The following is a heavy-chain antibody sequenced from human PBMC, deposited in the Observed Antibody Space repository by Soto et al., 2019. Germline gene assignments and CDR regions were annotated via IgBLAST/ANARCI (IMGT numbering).Heavy chain of an antibody. V-gene: IGHV1-8*01. CDR3: ARCSGFGEFLNYYGMDV. J-gene: IGHJ6*02. D-gene: IGHD3-10*01. Sequence: ASVTVSCKASGYTSTSYDINWVRQATGQGLEWMGWMNPNSGNTGYAQKFQGRVTMTRNTSISTAYMELSSLRSEDTAVHYCARCSGFGEFLNYYGMDVWGQRTTVTVSS. CDR2: MNPNSGNT. CDR1: GYTSTSYD.